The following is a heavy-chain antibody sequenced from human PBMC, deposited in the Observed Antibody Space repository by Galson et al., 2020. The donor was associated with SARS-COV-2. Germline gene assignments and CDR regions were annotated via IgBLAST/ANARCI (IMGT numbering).Heavy chain of an antibody. D-gene: IGHD1-26*01. CDR1: EDIFTRHY. CDR3: ARDWVVGATSGALDY. J-gene: IGHJ4*02. Sequence: ASVKVSCKASEDIFTRHYLHWVRQAPGQGLEWMGVVNPSGGITNYAQTFQGRVTMTTDTSTSAVYMELSSLRSEDTAVYYCARDWVVGATSGALDYWGQGTLVTVSS. V-gene: IGHV1-46*01. CDR2: VNPSGGIT.